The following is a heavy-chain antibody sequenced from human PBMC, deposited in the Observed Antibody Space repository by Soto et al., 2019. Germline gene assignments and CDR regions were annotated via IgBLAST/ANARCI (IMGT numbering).Heavy chain of an antibody. D-gene: IGHD3-3*01. CDR1: GGSISSSSYY. CDR3: ASSYYDFWSGYYGGAFDI. CDR2: IYYSGST. Sequence: LSLTCTVSGGSISSSSYYWGWIRQPPGKGLEWIGSIYYSGSTYYNPSLKSRVTISVDTSKNQFSLKLSSVTAADTAVYYCASSYYDFWSGYYGGAFDIWGQGTMVTVSS. V-gene: IGHV4-39*01. J-gene: IGHJ3*02.